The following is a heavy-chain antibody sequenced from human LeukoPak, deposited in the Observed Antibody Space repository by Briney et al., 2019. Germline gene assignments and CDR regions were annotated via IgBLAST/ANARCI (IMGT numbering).Heavy chain of an antibody. V-gene: IGHV1-69*05. CDR1: GGTFSSYA. CDR3: ASGSVSNLFDY. J-gene: IGHJ4*02. D-gene: IGHD1-26*01. Sequence: EASVKVSCKASGGTFSSYAISWVRQAPGQGLEWMGGIIPIFGTANYAQKFQGRVTITTDESTSTAYMELSSLRSEDTAVYYCASGSVSNLFDYWGQGTLVTVSS. CDR2: IIPIFGTA.